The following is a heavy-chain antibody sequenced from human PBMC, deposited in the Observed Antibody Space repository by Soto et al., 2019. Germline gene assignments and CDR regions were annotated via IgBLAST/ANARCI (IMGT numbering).Heavy chain of an antibody. J-gene: IGHJ6*02. Sequence: VKVSCKASGSTFTSYCISWVRQSPGQGLGWMVWISAYNGNTNYAQKLQGRVTMTTDTSTSTAYMELRSMRSAETAVYYCARAKDYGDSYYGMDVWGQGTTVTVSS. CDR3: ARAKDYGDSYYGMDV. D-gene: IGHD4-17*01. CDR1: GSTFTSYC. CDR2: ISAYNGNT. V-gene: IGHV1-18*01.